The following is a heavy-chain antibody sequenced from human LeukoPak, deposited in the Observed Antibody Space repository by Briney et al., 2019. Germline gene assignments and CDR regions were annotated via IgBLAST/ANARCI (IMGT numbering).Heavy chain of an antibody. V-gene: IGHV3-21*01. CDR3: AKGELDFWSGPSDY. CDR2: ISSSSSYI. D-gene: IGHD3-3*01. Sequence: GGSLRLSCAASGFTFSSYSTNWVRQAPGKGLEWVSSISSSSSYIYYADSVKGRFTISRDNSKNTLYLQMNSLRAEDTAVYYCAKGELDFWSGPSDYWGQGTLVTVSS. J-gene: IGHJ4*02. CDR1: GFTFSSYS.